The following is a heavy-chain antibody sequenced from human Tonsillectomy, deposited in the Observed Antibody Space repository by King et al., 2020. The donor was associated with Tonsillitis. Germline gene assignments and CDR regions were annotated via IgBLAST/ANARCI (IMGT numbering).Heavy chain of an antibody. D-gene: IGHD1-26*01. Sequence: VQLVESGGGLVQPGGSLRLSCAASGFTFSSYWMHWVRQAPGKGLVWVSRINSDGSITSYADSVKGRFTISRDNAKNTLYLQMNSLRAEDTAVYYCARVGGIVGAAFDYWGQGTLVTVSS. CDR2: INSDGSIT. V-gene: IGHV3-74*01. J-gene: IGHJ4*02. CDR3: ARVGGIVGAAFDY. CDR1: GFTFSSYW.